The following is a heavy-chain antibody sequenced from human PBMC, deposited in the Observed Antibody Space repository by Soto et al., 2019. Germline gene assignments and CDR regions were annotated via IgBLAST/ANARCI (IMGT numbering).Heavy chain of an antibody. D-gene: IGHD6-13*01. J-gene: IGHJ6*02. CDR1: GFTFSTYA. CDR3: ARDHPYSSTWKGDHYYGMDV. CDR2: ISYDGSTK. Sequence: LRLSCAASGFTFSTYAMRWVRQAPGKGLEWVAVISYDGSTKYYADSVKGRFTCSRDNSKNTLYLQMNSLRAEDTAVYFCARDHPYSSTWKGDHYYGMDVWGQGTTVTVSS. V-gene: IGHV3-30-3*01.